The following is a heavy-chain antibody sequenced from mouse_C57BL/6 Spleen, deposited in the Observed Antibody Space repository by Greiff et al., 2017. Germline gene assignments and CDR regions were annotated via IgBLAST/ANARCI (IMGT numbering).Heavy chain of an antibody. Sequence: EVKVVESGGGLVKPGGSLKLSCAASGFTFSSYAMSWVRQTPEKRLEWVATISDGGSYTYYPDNVKGRFTISRDNAKNNLYLQMSHLKSEDTAMYYCARDIRTALDYWGQGTTLTVSS. CDR2: ISDGGSYT. V-gene: IGHV5-4*01. CDR3: ARDIRTALDY. CDR1: GFTFSSYA. J-gene: IGHJ2*01. D-gene: IGHD3-2*01.